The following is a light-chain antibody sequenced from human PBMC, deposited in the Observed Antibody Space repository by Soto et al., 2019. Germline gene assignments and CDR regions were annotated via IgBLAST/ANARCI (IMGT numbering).Light chain of an antibody. CDR1: SSDVGGYNY. Sequence: QSALTQPASVSGSPGQSITISCTGTSSDVGGYNYVSWYQQHPGKAPKLMIYDVSNRPSGVSNRLSGSKSGNTASLTISGLQAEDEADYYCSSYTSTSTLGLFGGGTKLTVL. CDR3: SSYTSTSTLGL. CDR2: DVS. V-gene: IGLV2-14*03. J-gene: IGLJ2*01.